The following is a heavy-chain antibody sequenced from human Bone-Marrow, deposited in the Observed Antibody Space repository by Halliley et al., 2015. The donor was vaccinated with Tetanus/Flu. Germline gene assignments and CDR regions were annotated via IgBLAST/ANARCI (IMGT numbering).Heavy chain of an antibody. V-gene: IGHV3-49*04. D-gene: IGHD1-1*01. CDR2: VRSQTYGGTT. CDR1: GFTFGHYA. Sequence: SLRLSCTTSGFTFGHYAMNWVRQAPGKGLEWVGFVRSQTYGGTTDYGASVKGRFIISRDDSKGIAYLQMNSLRTDDTAVYYCARDALGGYNSPGYDYWGQGALVTVSS. CDR3: ARDALGGYNSPGYDY. J-gene: IGHJ4*02.